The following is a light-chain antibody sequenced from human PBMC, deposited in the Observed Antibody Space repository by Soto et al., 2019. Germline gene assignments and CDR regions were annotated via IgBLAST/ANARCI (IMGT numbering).Light chain of an antibody. V-gene: IGKV3-15*01. CDR3: KKYNKWQRK. CDR1: QSVFSS. J-gene: IGKJ1*01. CDR2: GVY. Sequence: DIVMTQVSATLSVYPGAIVTLSCRASQSVFSSLAWYQQKPGQAHRLLIYGVYSRATGIKARFSGGGSGTEFTLTMRSMQSEDFAVYYCKKYNKWQRKVGQGTKVDIK.